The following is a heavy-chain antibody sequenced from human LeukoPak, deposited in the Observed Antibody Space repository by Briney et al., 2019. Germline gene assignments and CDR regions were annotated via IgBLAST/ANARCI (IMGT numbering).Heavy chain of an antibody. CDR2: FDPEDGET. CDR1: GYTLTELS. J-gene: IGHJ4*02. CDR3: ATGQGYSSGWVFDY. Sequence: ASVKVSCKVSGYTLTELSMHWVRQAPGKGLEWMGGFDPEDGETIYAQKFQGRVTMTEDTSTDTAYMELSSLRSGDTAVYYCATGQGYSSGWVFDYWGQGTLVTVSS. D-gene: IGHD6-19*01. V-gene: IGHV1-24*01.